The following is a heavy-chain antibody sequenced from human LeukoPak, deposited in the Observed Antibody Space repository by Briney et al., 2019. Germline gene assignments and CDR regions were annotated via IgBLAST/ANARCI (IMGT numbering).Heavy chain of an antibody. CDR1: GFTFSNFW. D-gene: IGHD3-10*02. J-gene: IGHJ4*02. V-gene: IGHV3-7*01. CDR3: ARETGSAVCSTDFDY. CDR2: IKQDETEK. Sequence: PGGSLRLSCTASGFTFSNFWMGWVRQAPGKGLEWVANIKQDETEKFYLGSVKGRFTISRDNAMNSLYLQMNSLRAEDTAVYYCARETGSAVCSTDFDYWGQGTLVTVSS.